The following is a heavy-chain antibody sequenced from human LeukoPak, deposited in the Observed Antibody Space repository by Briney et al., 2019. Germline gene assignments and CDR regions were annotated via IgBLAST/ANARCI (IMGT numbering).Heavy chain of an antibody. D-gene: IGHD4-17*01. CDR2: ISSSSSYI. CDR3: AASYGDYLFDY. Sequence: GGSLRLSCPASGFTFSSYSMNWARQAPGKGLEWVSSISSSSSYIYYADSVKGRFTISRDNAKNSLYLQMNSLRAEDTAVYYCAASYGDYLFDYWGQGTLVTVSS. CDR1: GFTFSSYS. J-gene: IGHJ4*02. V-gene: IGHV3-21*01.